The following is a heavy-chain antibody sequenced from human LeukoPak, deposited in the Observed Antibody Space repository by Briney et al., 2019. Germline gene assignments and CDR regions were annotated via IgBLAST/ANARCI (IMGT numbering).Heavy chain of an antibody. CDR2: IYYSGST. V-gene: IGHV4-61*01. J-gene: IGHJ4*02. CDR1: GGSISSNSYY. CDR3: ARVSGYDWESFYDY. D-gene: IGHD5-12*01. Sequence: PSETLSLTCAVSGGSISSNSYYWSWLRQPPGKGLEWIGYIYYSGSTNYNPSLKSRVTISVDTSKNQFSLKLSSVTAADAAMYYCARVSGYDWESFYDYWGQGSLVAVSS.